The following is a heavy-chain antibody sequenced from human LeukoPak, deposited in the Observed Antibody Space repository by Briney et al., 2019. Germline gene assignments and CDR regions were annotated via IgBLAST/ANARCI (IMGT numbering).Heavy chain of an antibody. CDR3: ARGPELHYFDY. Sequence: GGSLRLSCAASGFTFSSYAMSWVRQAPGKGLEWVSAISGSGGSTYYADSVKGRFTISRDNSKNTLFLQMNSLRAEDTAVYYCARGPELHYFDYWGQGTLVTVSS. D-gene: IGHD1-14*01. V-gene: IGHV3-23*01. CDR1: GFTFSSYA. CDR2: ISGSGGST. J-gene: IGHJ4*02.